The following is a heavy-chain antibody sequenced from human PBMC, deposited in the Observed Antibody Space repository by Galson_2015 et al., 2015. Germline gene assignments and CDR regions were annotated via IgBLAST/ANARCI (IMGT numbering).Heavy chain of an antibody. CDR2: ISSSGSTI. CDR3: ARAYCSSTSCTPLGAFDI. Sequence: SLRLSCAASGFTFSSYEMNWVRQAPGKGLEWVSYISSSGSTIYYADSVKGRFTISRDNAKNSLYLQMNSLRAEDTAVYYCARAYCSSTSCTPLGAFDIWGQGTMVTVSS. CDR1: GFTFSSYE. V-gene: IGHV3-48*03. D-gene: IGHD2-2*01. J-gene: IGHJ3*02.